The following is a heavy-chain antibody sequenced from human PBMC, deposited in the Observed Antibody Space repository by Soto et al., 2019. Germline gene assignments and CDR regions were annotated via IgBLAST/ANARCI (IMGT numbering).Heavy chain of an antibody. CDR3: ARGRHDFWSRYALDYYYYMDV. J-gene: IGHJ6*03. Sequence: GGSLRLSCAASGFTFSSYWMSWVRQAPGKGLEWVANIKQDGSEKYYVDSVKGRFTISRDNAKNSLYLQMNSLRAEDTAVYYCARGRHDFWSRYALDYYYYMDVWGKGTTVTVSS. CDR2: IKQDGSEK. CDR1: GFTFSSYW. V-gene: IGHV3-7*01. D-gene: IGHD3-3*01.